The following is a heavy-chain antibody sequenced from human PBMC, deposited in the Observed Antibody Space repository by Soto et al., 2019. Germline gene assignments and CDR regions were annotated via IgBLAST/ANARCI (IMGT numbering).Heavy chain of an antibody. CDR2: VYNSGST. Sequence: WIWIRQSPGKGLEWIGYVYNSGSTKYNPSLKSRVSISIDTSKNQFSLKLSSVTAADTAVYYCARGGVEVVSYALDAWGQGTTVTVSS. CDR3: ARGGVEVVSYALDA. D-gene: IGHD2-21*01. V-gene: IGHV4-59*01. J-gene: IGHJ6*02.